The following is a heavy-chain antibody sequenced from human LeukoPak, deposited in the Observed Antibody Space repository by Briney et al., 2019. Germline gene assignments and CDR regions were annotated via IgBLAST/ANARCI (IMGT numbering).Heavy chain of an antibody. CDR3: ARDPYSGYDSRFDY. J-gene: IGHJ4*02. Sequence: GASVKVSCKASGYTFTSYAITWVRQAPGQGLEWMGWISAYDGNTNYAQKLQGRVTMTTDTSTSTAYMELRSLRSDDTAVYYCARDPYSGYDSRFDYWGQGTLVTVSS. CDR2: ISAYDGNT. CDR1: GYTFTSYA. V-gene: IGHV1-18*01. D-gene: IGHD5-12*01.